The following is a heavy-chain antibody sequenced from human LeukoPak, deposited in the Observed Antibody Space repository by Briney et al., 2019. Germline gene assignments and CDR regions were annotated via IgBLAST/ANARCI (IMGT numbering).Heavy chain of an antibody. CDR1: GFTFSNYG. CDR2: ISYDGSNK. V-gene: IGHV3-30*03. J-gene: IGHJ4*02. Sequence: PGRSLRLSCAASGFTFSNYGIHWVRQAPGKGLEWVAVISYDGSNKYYADSVKGRFTISRDNSKNTLYLQMNSLRAEDTAVYYCARVPSSTVTTGLGVDYWGQGTLVTVSS. D-gene: IGHD4-17*01. CDR3: ARVPSSTVTTGLGVDY.